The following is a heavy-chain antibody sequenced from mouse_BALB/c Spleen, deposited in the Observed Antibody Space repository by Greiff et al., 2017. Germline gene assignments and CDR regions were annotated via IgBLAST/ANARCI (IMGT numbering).Heavy chain of an antibody. CDR2: ISDGGSYT. CDR1: GFTFSDYY. V-gene: IGHV5-4*02. D-gene: IGHD4-1*01. J-gene: IGHJ3*01. Sequence: EVMLVESGGGLVKPGGSLKLSCAASGFTFSDYYMYWVRQTPEKRLEWVATISDGGSYTYYPDSVKGRFTISRDNAKNNLYLQMSSLKSEDTAMYYCARERGTGTGAWFAYWGQGTLVTVSA. CDR3: ARERGTGTGAWFAY.